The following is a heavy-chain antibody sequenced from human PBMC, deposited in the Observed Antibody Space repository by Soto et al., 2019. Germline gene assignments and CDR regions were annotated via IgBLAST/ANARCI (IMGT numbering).Heavy chain of an antibody. D-gene: IGHD2-2*01. V-gene: IGHV3-7*03. Sequence: EVQLVESGGGLVQPGGSLRLSCAASGFTFSSYWMSWVRQAPGKGLEWVANIKQDGSEKYYVDSVEGRFTISRDNAKNSLYLQMNSLRAEDTAVYYCARDQGGDIVVVPAAPFDYWGQGTLVTVSS. J-gene: IGHJ4*02. CDR2: IKQDGSEK. CDR3: ARDQGGDIVVVPAAPFDY. CDR1: GFTFSSYW.